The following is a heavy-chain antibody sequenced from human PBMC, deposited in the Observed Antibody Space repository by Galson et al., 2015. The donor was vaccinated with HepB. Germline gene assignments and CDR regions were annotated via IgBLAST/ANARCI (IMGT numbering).Heavy chain of an antibody. CDR3: ARARIGYCSSTSNRPGYCTNGASPFDY. D-gene: IGHD2-2*01. V-gene: IGHV1-18*01. CDR1: GGTFSSYA. CDR2: ISAYNGNT. J-gene: IGHJ4*02. Sequence: SVKVSCKASGGTFSSYAISWVRQAPGQGLEWMGWISAYNGNTNYAQKLQGRVTMTTDTSTSTAYMELRSLRSDDTAVYYCARARIGYCSSTSNRPGYCTNGASPFDYWGQGTLVTVSS.